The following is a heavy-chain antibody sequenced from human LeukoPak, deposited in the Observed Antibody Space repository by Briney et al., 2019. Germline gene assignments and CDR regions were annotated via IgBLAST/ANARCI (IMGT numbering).Heavy chain of an antibody. CDR2: INHSGST. Sequence: PSETLSLTCAVYGGSFSGYYWSWIRQPPGKGLEWIGEINHSGSTNYNPSLKSRVTISVDTSKNQFSLKLSSVTAADTAVYYCARGRPPRQQLVSVGYYYYGMDVWGKGTTVTVSS. V-gene: IGHV4-34*01. CDR1: GGSFSGYY. CDR3: ARGRPPRQQLVSVGYYYYGMDV. D-gene: IGHD6-6*01. J-gene: IGHJ6*04.